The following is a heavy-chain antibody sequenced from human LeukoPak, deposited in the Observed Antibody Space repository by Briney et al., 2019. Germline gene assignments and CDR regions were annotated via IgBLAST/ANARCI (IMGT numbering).Heavy chain of an antibody. J-gene: IGHJ5*02. CDR3: ARVNTLIRGIGWFDP. D-gene: IGHD3-10*01. V-gene: IGHV4-39*07. CDR2: IYYSGTT. CDR1: GGSISSSSYY. Sequence: SETLSLTCNVSGGSISSSSYYWGWIRQPPWKGLELIRNIYYSGTTYYNPSLKSPVTISVDTSKNQFSLKLSSVTAADTAVYYCARVNTLIRGIGWFDPWGQGILVTVSS.